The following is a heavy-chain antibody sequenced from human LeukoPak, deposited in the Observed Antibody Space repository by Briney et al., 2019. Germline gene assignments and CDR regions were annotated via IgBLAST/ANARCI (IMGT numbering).Heavy chain of an antibody. CDR3: ARGRSTGYPYYFEY. Sequence: ASVKASCKASGYTFTSYDINWVRQATGQGLEWMGWMNPNSGSTGYAQKFQGRVTITRNTSISTAYMELSGLRSEDTAVYYCARGRSTGYPYYFEYWGQGTLVTVSS. J-gene: IGHJ4*02. D-gene: IGHD5-12*01. CDR2: MNPNSGST. CDR1: GYTFTSYD. V-gene: IGHV1-8*03.